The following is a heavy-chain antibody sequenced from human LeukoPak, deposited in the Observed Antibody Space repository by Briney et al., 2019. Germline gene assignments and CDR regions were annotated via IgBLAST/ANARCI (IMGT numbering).Heavy chain of an antibody. D-gene: IGHD3-22*01. CDR2: ISSSSSYI. J-gene: IGHJ4*02. V-gene: IGHV3-21*01. Sequence: GGSLRLSCAASGFTFSTHSMNWVRQAPGKGLEWVSSISSSSSYIYYADSVKGRFTISRDNAKNSLYLQMNSLRAEDTAVYYCARGFDSRFFDKWGQGTLVTVSS. CDR3: ARGFDSRFFDK. CDR1: GFTFSTHS.